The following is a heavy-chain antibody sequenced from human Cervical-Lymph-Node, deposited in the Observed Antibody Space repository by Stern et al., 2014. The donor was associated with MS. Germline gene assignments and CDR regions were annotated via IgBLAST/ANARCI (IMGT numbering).Heavy chain of an antibody. CDR1: RDTFSYSA. CDR3: ARDQGDYGSGSDYSWFDP. J-gene: IGHJ5*02. CDR2: IIPGLGTT. Sequence: MQLVESGAEVKKPGSSVKVSCKASRDTFSYSALSWVRQAPEQGLEWLGGIIPGLGTTSYAQKFQGRITIIADTSTNTLYMELRSLRSEDTAVYFCARDQGDYGSGSDYSWFDPWGQGTLVTVSS. D-gene: IGHD3-10*01. V-gene: IGHV1-69*06.